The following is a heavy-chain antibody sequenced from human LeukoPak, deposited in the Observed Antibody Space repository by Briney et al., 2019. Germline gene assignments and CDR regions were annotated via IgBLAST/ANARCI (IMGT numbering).Heavy chain of an antibody. Sequence: ASVKVSCKASGYTFTSYGISWVRQAPGQGLEWMGWMNSNSGNTGYAQEFQGRVTMTRNTSTNTAYMELSSLRSEDTAVYYCARGRTIFGVVIPFDPWGQGTLVTVSS. D-gene: IGHD3-3*01. V-gene: IGHV1-8*02. CDR1: GYTFTSYG. CDR3: ARGRTIFGVVIPFDP. CDR2: MNSNSGNT. J-gene: IGHJ5*02.